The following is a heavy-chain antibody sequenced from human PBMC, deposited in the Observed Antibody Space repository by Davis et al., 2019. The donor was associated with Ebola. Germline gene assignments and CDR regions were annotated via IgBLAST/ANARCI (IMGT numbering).Heavy chain of an antibody. V-gene: IGHV3-9*01. J-gene: IGHJ4*02. D-gene: IGHD2-15*01. CDR3: AKDRCSGDSCHFDY. CDR2: ISWNSGNI. CDR1: GFTFDDYA. Sequence: LGGSLRLSCAASGFTFDDYAMHWVRQAPGKGLEWVSGISWNSGNIGYADSVKGRFTISRDNAKNSLYLQMNSLRTDDTALYHCAKDRCSGDSCHFDYWGQGTLVTVSS.